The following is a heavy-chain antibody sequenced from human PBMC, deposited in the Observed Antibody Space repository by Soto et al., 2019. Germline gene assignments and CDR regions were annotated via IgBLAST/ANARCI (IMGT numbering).Heavy chain of an antibody. CDR1: GNSISTTNW. CDR3: ARDVGYHYDGSPSGQFDF. V-gene: IGHV4-4*02. CDR2: IYHSGST. J-gene: IGHJ4*02. D-gene: IGHD3-22*01. Sequence: QVELQESGPGLVKPSGTLSLTCVVSGNSISTTNWWSWVRQSPGKGLEWIGEIYHSGSTNYNQSLKSRVTISVDKSKHQFSLKLSSVTAADTAVYYCARDVGYHYDGSPSGQFDFWGQGTLVTVTS.